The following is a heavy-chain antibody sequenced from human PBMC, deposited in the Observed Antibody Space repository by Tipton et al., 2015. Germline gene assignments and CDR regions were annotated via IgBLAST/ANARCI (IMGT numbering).Heavy chain of an antibody. CDR2: ISYTDGA. J-gene: IGHJ4*02. CDR3: ASPSLPHDRGDYYFQS. D-gene: IGHD2-21*02. V-gene: IGHV4-61*01. Sequence: TLSLTCTVSGGSVTSGSYYWSWIRQPPGKGLEWIGYISYTDGANYNPSLKSRVTISIDRFKNQFSLKLSSVTAADTAVYYCASPSLPHDRGDYYFQSWGQGSLVTVSS. CDR1: GGSVTSGSYY.